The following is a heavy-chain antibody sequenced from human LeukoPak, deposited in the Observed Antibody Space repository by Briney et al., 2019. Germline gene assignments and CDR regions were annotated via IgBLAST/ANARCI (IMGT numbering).Heavy chain of an antibody. CDR2: IYYRGST. V-gene: IGHV4-59*01. CDR1: RGSITSYY. CDR3: ARDSYSSGWYYFDY. Sequence: PSETLSLTCTVSRGSITSYYWSWIRQPPGKGLEWIGYIYYRGSTNYNPSLKSRVTISVDTSKNQFSLKLSSVTAADTAAYYCARDSYSSGWYYFDYWGQGTLVTVSS. D-gene: IGHD6-19*01. J-gene: IGHJ4*02.